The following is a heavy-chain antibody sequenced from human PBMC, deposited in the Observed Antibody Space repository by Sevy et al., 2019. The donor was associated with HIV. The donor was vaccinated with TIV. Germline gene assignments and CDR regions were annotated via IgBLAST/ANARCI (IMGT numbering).Heavy chain of an antibody. CDR1: GGTFSSYA. V-gene: IGHV1-69*06. Sequence: ASVKVSCKASGGTFSSYAISWVRQAPGQGLEWMGGIIPIFGTANYAQKFQGRVTITADKSMSTAYMELSSLRSEDTVVYYCARGPDYSNRGYMDVWGKGTTVTVSS. CDR2: IIPIFGTA. D-gene: IGHD4-4*01. CDR3: ARGPDYSNRGYMDV. J-gene: IGHJ6*03.